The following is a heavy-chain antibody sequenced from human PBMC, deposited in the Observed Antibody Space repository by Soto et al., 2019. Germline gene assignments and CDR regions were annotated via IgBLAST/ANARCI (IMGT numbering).Heavy chain of an antibody. J-gene: IGHJ5*02. CDR2: ISYDGSNK. V-gene: IGHV3-30*03. Sequence: QVQLVESGGGVVQPGRSLRLSCAASGFTFSSYGMHWVRQAPGKGLEWVAVISYDGSNKYYADSVKGRFTISRDNSKKSLYLQMNRLRSEDTAGYYFAHGYGDHGGWFAPWGRGTLVTVSS. D-gene: IGHD4-17*01. CDR3: AHGYGDHGGWFAP. CDR1: GFTFSSYG.